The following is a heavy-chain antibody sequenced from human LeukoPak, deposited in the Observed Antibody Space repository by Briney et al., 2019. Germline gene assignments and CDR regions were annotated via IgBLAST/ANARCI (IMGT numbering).Heavy chain of an antibody. D-gene: IGHD3-10*01. CDR1: GFTFSSYS. CDR3: ARAQDMVQRDYYYGMDV. Sequence: GGSLRLSCAASGFTFSSYSMNWVRQAPGKGLEWVSSISSSSSYIYYADSVKGRFTISRDNAKNSLYLQMNSLRAEDTAVYYCARAQDMVQRDYYYGMDVWGQGTTVTVSS. CDR2: ISSSSSYI. J-gene: IGHJ6*02. V-gene: IGHV3-21*01.